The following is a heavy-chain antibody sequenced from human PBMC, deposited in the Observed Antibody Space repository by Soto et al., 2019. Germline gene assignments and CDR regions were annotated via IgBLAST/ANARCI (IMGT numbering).Heavy chain of an antibody. V-gene: IGHV3-72*01. CDR1: GFNIRDHY. CDR2: TRNKGESYTT. CDR3: VREGFFTLDF. Sequence: EVQLVESGGGLVQPGGSLRLSCAASGFNIRDHYMDWVRQAPGKGLEWVGITRNKGESYTTEHAASVKGRFVISRDDSKNSVYLQMNSLKTEDTAVYYCVREGFFTLDFWGQGTLVTVSS. J-gene: IGHJ4*02.